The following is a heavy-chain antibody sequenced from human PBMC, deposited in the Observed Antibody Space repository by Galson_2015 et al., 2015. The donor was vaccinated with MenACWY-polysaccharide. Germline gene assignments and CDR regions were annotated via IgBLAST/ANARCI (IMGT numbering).Heavy chain of an antibody. J-gene: IGHJ6*02. V-gene: IGHV3-23*01. CDR2: ISASGGRT. Sequence: SLSLSSAASGFTSSSYAMTRVRPAPATGLQWVPAISASGGRTYYADSGKGRFTISRDNSKNTLYLQMHSLRAEDTAVYYRAKHFYSYGYEPHYGMDVWGQGTTVTVSS. CDR3: AKHFYSYGYEPHYGMDV. CDR1: GFTSSSYA. D-gene: IGHD5-18*01.